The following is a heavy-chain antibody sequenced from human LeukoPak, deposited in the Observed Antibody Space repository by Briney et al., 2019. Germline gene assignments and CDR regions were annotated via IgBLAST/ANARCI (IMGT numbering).Heavy chain of an antibody. CDR1: GYTFTSYG. CDR2: ISAYNGNT. J-gene: IGHJ3*02. V-gene: IGHV1-18*01. CDR3: ARGPVGRSGVVIGDAFDI. D-gene: IGHD3-3*01. Sequence: ASVKVSCKASGYTFTSYGISWVRQAPGQGLEWMGWISAYNGNTNYAQKLQGRATMTTDTSTSTAYMELRSLRSDDTAVYYCARGPVGRSGVVIGDAFDIWGQGTMVTVSS.